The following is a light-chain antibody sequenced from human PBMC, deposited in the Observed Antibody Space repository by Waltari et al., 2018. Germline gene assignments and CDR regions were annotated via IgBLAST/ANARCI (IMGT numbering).Light chain of an antibody. J-gene: IGLJ3*02. CDR2: DVS. V-gene: IGLV2-14*03. Sequence: QSALPQPASVSGSPGQSLTISCTGTSSDVGGYNYVSWYQQHPGKAPKLMIYDVSNRPSGVSNRFSGSKSGNTASLTISGLQAEDEADYYCSSYTSSSTGVFGGGTKLTVL. CDR1: SSDVGGYNY. CDR3: SSYTSSSTGV.